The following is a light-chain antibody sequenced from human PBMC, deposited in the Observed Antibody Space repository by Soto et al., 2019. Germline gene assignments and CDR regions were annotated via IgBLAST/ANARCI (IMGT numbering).Light chain of an antibody. CDR3: SSYTRSTTLNVL. CDR2: EVS. CDR1: SSDVGGCKY. Sequence: QSVLTQPASVSGSHGQSITISCTGTSSDVGGCKYVSWYQQHPGKVPKLLIYEVSNRPSGVSNRFSGSKSGNTASLTISGLQAEDEAEYYCSSYTRSTTLNVLFGGGTKLTVL. J-gene: IGLJ2*01. V-gene: IGLV2-14*01.